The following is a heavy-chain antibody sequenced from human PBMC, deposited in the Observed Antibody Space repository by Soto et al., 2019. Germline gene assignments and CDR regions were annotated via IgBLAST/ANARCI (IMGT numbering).Heavy chain of an antibody. CDR3: AIRETYYYDSSGYFDY. D-gene: IGHD3-22*01. J-gene: IGHJ4*02. CDR2: MNPNSGNT. V-gene: IGHV1-8*01. Sequence: ASVKVSCKASGYTFTSYDINWVRQATGQGLEWMGWMNPNSGNTGYAQKFQGRVTMTRNTSISTAYMELSSLRSEDTAVYYCAIRETYYYDSSGYFDYWGQGTLVTVSS. CDR1: GYTFTSYD.